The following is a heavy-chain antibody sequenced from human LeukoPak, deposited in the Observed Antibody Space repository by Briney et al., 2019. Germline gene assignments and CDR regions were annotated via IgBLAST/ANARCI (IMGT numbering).Heavy chain of an antibody. J-gene: IGHJ4*02. CDR2: IYSGGST. Sequence: GGSLRLSCAASGFTFSSYVMSWVRQAPGKGLEWVSVIYSGGSTYYADSVKGRFTISRDNSKNTLYLQMNSLRAEDTAVYYCARAIGVTPHYWGQGTLVAVSS. CDR3: ARAIGVTPHY. D-gene: IGHD1-26*01. CDR1: GFTFSSYV. V-gene: IGHV3-53*01.